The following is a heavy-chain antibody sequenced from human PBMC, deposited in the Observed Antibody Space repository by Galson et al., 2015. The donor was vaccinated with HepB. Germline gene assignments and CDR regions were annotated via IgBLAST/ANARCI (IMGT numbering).Heavy chain of an antibody. CDR2: ISWNSGSI. CDR1: GFTFDDYA. J-gene: IGHJ4*02. V-gene: IGHV3-9*01. D-gene: IGHD3/OR15-3a*01. Sequence: SLRLSCAASGFTFDDYAMHWVRQAPGKGLEWVSGISWNSGSIGYADSVKGRFTISRDNAKNSLYLQMNSLRAEDTALYYCAKGVGHFWTGYYQDYWGQGTLVTVSS. CDR3: AKGVGHFWTGYYQDY.